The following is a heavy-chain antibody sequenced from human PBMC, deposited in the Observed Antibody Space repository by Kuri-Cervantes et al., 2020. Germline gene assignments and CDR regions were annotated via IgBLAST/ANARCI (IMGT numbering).Heavy chain of an antibody. Sequence: LKISCAASGFTFSSYTMNWVRQAPGKGLEWVSSISSTSSYIYYADSVKGRFTISRDNAKNSLYLQMNSLRAEDTAVYYCARVTGDYYYGMDVWGRGTTVTVSS. CDR1: GFTFSSYT. D-gene: IGHD4-23*01. V-gene: IGHV3-21*01. CDR2: ISSTSSYI. CDR3: ARVTGDYYYGMDV. J-gene: IGHJ6*02.